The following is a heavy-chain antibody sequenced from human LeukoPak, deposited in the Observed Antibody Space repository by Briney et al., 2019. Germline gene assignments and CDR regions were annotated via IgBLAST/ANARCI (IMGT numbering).Heavy chain of an antibody. J-gene: IGHJ2*01. CDR2: ISGSGGST. CDR3: AREDYYGSGSPWYFDL. V-gene: IGHV3-23*01. D-gene: IGHD3-10*01. Sequence: GGSLRLSCAASGFTFSSYSMNWVRQAPGKGLEWVSAISGSGGSTYYADSVKGRFTISRDNSKNSLHLQMNSLRAEDTAVFYCAREDYYGSGSPWYFDLWGRGTLVTVSS. CDR1: GFTFSSYS.